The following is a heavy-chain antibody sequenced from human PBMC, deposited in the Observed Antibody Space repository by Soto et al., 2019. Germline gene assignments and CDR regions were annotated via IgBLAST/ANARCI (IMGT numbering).Heavy chain of an antibody. CDR3: PRDRSRWIWTGPTITDEFDHSTEFDY. V-gene: IGHV3-21*01. D-gene: IGHD3-9*01. J-gene: IGHJ4*01. CDR1: GFTFSSYS. CDR2: ISSSSSYI. Sequence: GGSLRLSCAASGFTFSSYSMNWVRQAPGKGLEWVSSISSSSSYIYYADSVKGRFTISRDNAKNSLYLQMNSLRAEDTAVYYCPRDRSRWIWTGPTITDEFDHSTEFDYWGHGTLVTVSS.